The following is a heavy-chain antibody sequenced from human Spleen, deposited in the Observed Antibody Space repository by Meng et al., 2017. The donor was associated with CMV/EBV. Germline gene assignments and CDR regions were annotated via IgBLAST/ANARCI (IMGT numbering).Heavy chain of an antibody. J-gene: IGHJ5*02. V-gene: IGHV4-30-4*08. CDR3: ARSPSAITGTTSRWFDP. CDR1: TTSSGDYY. Sequence: TTSSGDYYWSWIRQPPGKGLEWIGYIYYSGSTYYNPSLKSRVTISVDTSKNQFSLKLSSVTAADTAVYYCARSPSAITGTTSRWFDPWGQGTLVTVSS. D-gene: IGHD1-7*01. CDR2: IYYSGST.